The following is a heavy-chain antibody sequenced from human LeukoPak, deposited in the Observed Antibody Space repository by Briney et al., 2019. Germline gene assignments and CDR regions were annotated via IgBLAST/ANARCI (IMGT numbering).Heavy chain of an antibody. J-gene: IGHJ3*02. V-gene: IGHV3-21*01. D-gene: IGHD2-15*01. CDR1: GFTFNNYG. CDR3: AGVYCSGGSTLDDAFDI. Sequence: GGSLRLSCAASGFTFNNYGMHWVRQAPGKGLEWVSSISSSSSYIYYADSVKGRFTISRDNAKNSLYLQMNSLRAEDTAVYYCAGVYCSGGSTLDDAFDIWGQGTMVTVSS. CDR2: ISSSSSYI.